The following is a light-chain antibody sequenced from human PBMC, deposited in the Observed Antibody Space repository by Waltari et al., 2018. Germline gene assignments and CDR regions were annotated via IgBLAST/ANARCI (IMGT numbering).Light chain of an antibody. V-gene: IGLV1-40*01. CDR1: GSHLGAGYA. CDR3: QSYDTSLSVV. CDR2: GST. J-gene: IGLJ3*02. Sequence: QSVLTQPPSVSGAPGQRVTIPCTGRGSHLGAGYAVHWYQQLPRAAPKLLIYGSTSRPLGVPARFFGSTSGASASLAIIGLQAEDEADYYCQSYDTSLSVVFGGGTKLTVL.